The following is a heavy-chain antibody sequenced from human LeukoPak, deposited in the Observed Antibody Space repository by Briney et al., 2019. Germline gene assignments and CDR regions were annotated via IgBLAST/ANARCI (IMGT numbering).Heavy chain of an antibody. V-gene: IGHV4-59*12. J-gene: IGHJ5*02. CDR3: ARRKLVINWFDP. Sequence: PSETLSLTCTVSGGSISSYYWSWIRQPPGKGLEWIGYIYYSGSTNYNPSLKSRVTISVDTSKNQFSLKLSSVTAADTAVYYCARRKLVINWFDPWGQGTLVTVSS. CDR1: GGSISSYY. D-gene: IGHD6-13*01. CDR2: IYYSGST.